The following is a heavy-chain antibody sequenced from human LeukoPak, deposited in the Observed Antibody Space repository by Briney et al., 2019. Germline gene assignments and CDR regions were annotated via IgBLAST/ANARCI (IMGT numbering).Heavy chain of an antibody. CDR1: GVSFSGYY. V-gene: IGHV4-34*01. J-gene: IGHJ1*01. CDR2: INHSGST. CDR3: ARTSSGWIYRYFQH. Sequence: KSSETLSLTCAVYGVSFSGYYWSWIRQPPGKGLEWIGEINHSGSTNYNPSLKSRVTISVDTSKNQFSLKLSSVTAADTAVYYCARTSSGWIYRYFQHWGQGTLVTVSS. D-gene: IGHD6-19*01.